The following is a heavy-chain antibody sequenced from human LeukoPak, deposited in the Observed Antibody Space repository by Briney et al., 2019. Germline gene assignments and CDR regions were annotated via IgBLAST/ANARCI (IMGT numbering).Heavy chain of an antibody. CDR3: ARVLTTVSTYYFDY. Sequence: SETLSLTCAVYGGSFSGYYWSWIRQPPGKGLEWLGEINHSGSTNYNPSLKSRVTISVDTSKNQFSLKLSSVTAADTAVYYCARVLTTVSTYYFDYWGQGTLVTVSS. D-gene: IGHD4-17*01. V-gene: IGHV4-34*01. CDR2: INHSGST. J-gene: IGHJ4*02. CDR1: GGSFSGYY.